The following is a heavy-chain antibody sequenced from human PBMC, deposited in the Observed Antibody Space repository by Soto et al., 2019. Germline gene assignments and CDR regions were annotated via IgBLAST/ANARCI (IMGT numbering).Heavy chain of an antibody. D-gene: IGHD3-22*01. J-gene: IGHJ4*02. Sequence: QVQLQESGPGLVKPSETLSLTCTVSGGSISSYYWSWIRQPAGKGLEWIGRIYTSGSTNYNPSLNSRVTMAVDTSTNQFSLKLSSVTAADTAVYYCARGGYYDSSGYGSLDYWGQGTLVTVSS. V-gene: IGHV4-4*07. CDR2: IYTSGST. CDR1: GGSISSYY. CDR3: ARGGYYDSSGYGSLDY.